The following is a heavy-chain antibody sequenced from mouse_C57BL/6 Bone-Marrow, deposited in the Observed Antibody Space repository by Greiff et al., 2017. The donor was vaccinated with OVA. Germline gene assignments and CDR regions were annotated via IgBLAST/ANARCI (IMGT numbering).Heavy chain of an antibody. Sequence: VKLLQSGGGLMKPGASVKLSCTASGYTFTGYGIEWVKQTPGNGLEWVGDIRPGSGSTNYNEKFKGKVTFTRDTASNKAYMQLSSLTTEDSAIYYCARGGGARGLAYWGQGTPVTVSA. CDR1: GYTFTGYG. CDR3: ARGGGARGLAY. CDR2: IRPGSGST. J-gene: IGHJ3*01. V-gene: IGHV1-9*01.